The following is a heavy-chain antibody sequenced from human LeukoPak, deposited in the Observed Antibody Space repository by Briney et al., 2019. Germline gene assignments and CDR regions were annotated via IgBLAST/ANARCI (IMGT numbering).Heavy chain of an antibody. V-gene: IGHV3-30*18. CDR3: ANMGGPDY. CDR1: GCTFSSYG. CDR2: ISYDGSNK. D-gene: IGHD3-16*01. Sequence: GGSLRLSCAASGCTFSSYGMHWVRQAPGKGLEWVAVISYDGSNKYYADSVKGRFTISRDNSKNTVYRQIFSLRAEDTAVYYCANMGGPDYWGQGTLVTVSS. J-gene: IGHJ4*02.